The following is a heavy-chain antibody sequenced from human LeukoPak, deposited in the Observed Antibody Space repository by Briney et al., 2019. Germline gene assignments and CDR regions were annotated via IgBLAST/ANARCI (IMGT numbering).Heavy chain of an antibody. CDR3: AREPQESYRFDY. Sequence: ASVKVSCKASGYTFTGYYMHWVRQAPGQGLEWMGRISPNSGGTNYAQKFQGRVTMTRDTSISTAYMELSRLRSDDTAVYYCAREPQESYRFDYWGQGTLVTVSS. V-gene: IGHV1-2*06. D-gene: IGHD3-10*01. CDR1: GYTFTGYY. J-gene: IGHJ4*02. CDR2: ISPNSGGT.